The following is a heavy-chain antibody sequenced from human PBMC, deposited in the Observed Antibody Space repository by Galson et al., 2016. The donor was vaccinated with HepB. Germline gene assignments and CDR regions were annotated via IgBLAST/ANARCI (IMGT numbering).Heavy chain of an antibody. CDR3: ARAYDFWSGRYYYAMDV. CDR2: IYSADTGGTT. J-gene: IGHJ6*02. CDR1: GFTVSRKH. D-gene: IGHD3-3*01. Sequence: SLRLSCAASGFTVSRKHMTWVRQAPGKGLEWVSVIYSADTGGTTYYADSVKGRFTISRHNSKNTLYLQMNSLRHEDTAVYYCARAYDFWSGRYYYAMDVWGQGTTVTVS. V-gene: IGHV3-53*04.